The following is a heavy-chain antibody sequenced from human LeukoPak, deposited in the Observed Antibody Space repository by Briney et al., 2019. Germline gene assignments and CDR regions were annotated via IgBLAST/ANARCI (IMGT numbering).Heavy chain of an antibody. Sequence: GGSLRLSCAASGFTFSSYSMNWVRQAPGKGLEWVSYISSSSTIYYADSVKGRFTISRDNAKNTLYLQMNSLRAEDTAVYYCARGCLEWLGHYYGMDVWGQGTTVTVSS. D-gene: IGHD3-3*01. CDR1: GFTFSSYS. CDR3: ARGCLEWLGHYYGMDV. CDR2: ISSSSTI. V-gene: IGHV3-48*04. J-gene: IGHJ6*02.